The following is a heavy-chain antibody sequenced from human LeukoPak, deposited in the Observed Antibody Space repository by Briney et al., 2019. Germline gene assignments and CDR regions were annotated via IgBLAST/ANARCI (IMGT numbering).Heavy chain of an antibody. CDR3: ARGLTIFGVVNDAFDI. CDR1: GFTFSNYW. J-gene: IGHJ3*02. V-gene: IGHV3-74*01. D-gene: IGHD3-3*01. Sequence: LAGPSLRLSCAASGFTFSNYWMHWVRQAPGKWLVWVSLINSDGSSTIYADSVKGRFTISRDNAKNTLYLQMNSLRAEDTAVYYCARGLTIFGVVNDAFDIWGQGTMVTVSS. CDR2: INSDGSST.